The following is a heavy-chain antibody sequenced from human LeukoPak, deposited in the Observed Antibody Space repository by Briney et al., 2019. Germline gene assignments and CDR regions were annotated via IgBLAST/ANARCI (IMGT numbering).Heavy chain of an antibody. J-gene: IGHJ4*02. CDR2: ISGGSGNT. CDR3: AKDVSPWFGEFLPFDY. V-gene: IGHV3-23*01. CDR1: GFTFSSYA. D-gene: IGHD3-10*01. Sequence: PGGSLRLSCAASGFTFSSYAMSWVRQAPGKGLEWVSTISGGSGNTYYADSVKGRFTISRDNSKNTLYLQMNTLRGDDTAVYYCAKDVSPWFGEFLPFDYWGQRTLVTVSS.